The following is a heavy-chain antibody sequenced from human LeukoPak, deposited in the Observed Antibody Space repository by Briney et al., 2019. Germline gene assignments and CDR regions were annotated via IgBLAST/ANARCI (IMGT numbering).Heavy chain of an antibody. V-gene: IGHV3-53*01. CDR1: GFTVNSNY. CDR3: ARGDGVYVY. CDR2: IYFGGTT. J-gene: IGHJ4*02. Sequence: TGGSLRLSCAASGFTVNSNYMTWVRQAPGQGLEWVSVIYFGGTTYYADSVKGRFTISRDNSKNTVYLQMNSLRVEDTAVYYCARGDGVYVYWGQGTLVTVSS. D-gene: IGHD5/OR15-5a*01.